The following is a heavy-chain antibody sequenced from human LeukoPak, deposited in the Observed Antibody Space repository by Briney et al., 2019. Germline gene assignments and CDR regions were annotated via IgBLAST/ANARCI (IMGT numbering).Heavy chain of an antibody. D-gene: IGHD7-27*01. J-gene: IGHJ3*02. Sequence: SETLSLTCAVYGGSFSGYYWSWIRQPPGKGLEWIGEINHSGSTNYNPSLKSRVTISVDTSKNQFSLKLSSVTAADTAVYYCASPGGAASKNWGAFDTWGQGTMVTVSS. CDR3: ASPGGAASKNWGAFDT. CDR1: GGSFSGYY. V-gene: IGHV4-34*01. CDR2: INHSGST.